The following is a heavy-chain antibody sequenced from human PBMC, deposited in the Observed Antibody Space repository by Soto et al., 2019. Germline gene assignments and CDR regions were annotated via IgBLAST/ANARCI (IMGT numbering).Heavy chain of an antibody. CDR2: SNPNVGGT. Sequence: QVHLVQSGAEVKKPGASVYVSCKASGYTFTDYYVHWVRQAPGQGLEWMGWSNPNVGGTNYARKFQGRLNMTRDTSISTVYMQLTRLGPDDTARYYCARGGREVPRIPYDTWGQGTLVTVSS. J-gene: IGHJ5*02. V-gene: IGHV1-2*02. D-gene: IGHD3-16*01. CDR3: ARGGREVPRIPYDT. CDR1: GYTFTDYY.